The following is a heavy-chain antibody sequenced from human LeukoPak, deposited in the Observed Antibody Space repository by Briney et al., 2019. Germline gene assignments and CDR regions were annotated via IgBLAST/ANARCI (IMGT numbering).Heavy chain of an antibody. D-gene: IGHD6-13*01. J-gene: IGHJ6*02. V-gene: IGHV1-46*01. Sequence: GASVKVSCKASGCTFTSYYMHWVRQAPGQGLEWMGIINPSGGSTSYAQKFQGRVTMTRDTSTSAVYMELSSLRSEDTAVYYCARGGAQQLVPENYGMDVWGQGTTVAVSS. CDR1: GCTFTSYY. CDR3: ARGGAQQLVPENYGMDV. CDR2: INPSGGST.